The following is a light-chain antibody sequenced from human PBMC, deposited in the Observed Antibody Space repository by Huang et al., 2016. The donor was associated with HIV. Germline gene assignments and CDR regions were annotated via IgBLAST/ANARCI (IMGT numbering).Light chain of an antibody. CDR3: QKYNSAPPT. CDR1: QGISNY. V-gene: IGKV1-27*01. Sequence: DIRMTQSPSSLSASVGDRVTITCRASQGISNYLAWYHQKPGKVPDLLIYAASTLQSGVPSRFSGSGSGTDFTLTISSLQPEDVGTYYCQKYNSAPPTFGQGTKVEIK. J-gene: IGKJ1*01. CDR2: AAS.